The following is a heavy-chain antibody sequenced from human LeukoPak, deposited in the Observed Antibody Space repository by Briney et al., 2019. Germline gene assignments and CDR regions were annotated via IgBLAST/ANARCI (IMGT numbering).Heavy chain of an antibody. CDR3: VGETIPTRPEH. V-gene: IGHV3-30*03. Sequence: GGSLRLSCAASGFTFSSYGMHWVRQAPGKGLEWVAVISYDGSNKYYADSVKGRFTISRDNSKNTLYLQMNSLRAEDTAVYYCVGETIPTRPEHWGQGTLVTVSS. J-gene: IGHJ4*02. CDR2: ISYDGSNK. CDR1: GFTFSSYG. D-gene: IGHD1-1*01.